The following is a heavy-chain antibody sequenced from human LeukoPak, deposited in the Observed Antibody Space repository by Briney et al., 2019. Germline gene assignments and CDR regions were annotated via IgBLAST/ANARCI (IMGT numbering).Heavy chain of an antibody. CDR3: ARQSGMKATYYFDY. Sequence: SETLSLTCAVSGYSISSGYYWGWIRQPPGKGLEWIGSIYYSGSTYYNPSLKSRATISVDTSKNQFSLKLSSVTAADTAVYYCARQSGMKATYYFDYWGQGTLVTVSS. CDR2: IYYSGST. CDR1: GYSISSGYY. V-gene: IGHV4-38-2*01. D-gene: IGHD6-13*01. J-gene: IGHJ4*02.